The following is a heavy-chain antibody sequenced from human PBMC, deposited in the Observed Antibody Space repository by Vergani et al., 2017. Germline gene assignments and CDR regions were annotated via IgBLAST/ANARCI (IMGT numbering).Heavy chain of an antibody. V-gene: IGHV1-46*01. CDR3: ARGGIVVVPAATRVDYYYMDV. CDR2: INPSGGST. Sequence: QVQLVQSGAEVKKPGASVKVSCKASGYTFTSYYMHWVRQAPGQGLEWMGIINPSGGSTSYAQKFQGRVTMTRDTSTSTVYMELSSLRSEDTAVYYCARGGIVVVPAATRVDYYYMDVWGKGTTVTVSS. D-gene: IGHD2-2*01. CDR1: GYTFTSYY. J-gene: IGHJ6*03.